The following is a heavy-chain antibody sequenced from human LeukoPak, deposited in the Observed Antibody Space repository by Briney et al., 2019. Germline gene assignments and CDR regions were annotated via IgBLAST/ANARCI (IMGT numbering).Heavy chain of an antibody. Sequence: GGSLRLSCAASGFTFSSYAMSWVRQAPGKGLEWVSAISGSGGSTFYADSVKGRFTISRDNSKNTLYLQVNSLRAEDTAVYYCAKGRHIVVETVDYWGQGTLVTVSS. D-gene: IGHD2-21*02. J-gene: IGHJ4*02. CDR2: ISGSGGST. V-gene: IGHV3-23*01. CDR1: GFTFSSYA. CDR3: AKGRHIVVETVDY.